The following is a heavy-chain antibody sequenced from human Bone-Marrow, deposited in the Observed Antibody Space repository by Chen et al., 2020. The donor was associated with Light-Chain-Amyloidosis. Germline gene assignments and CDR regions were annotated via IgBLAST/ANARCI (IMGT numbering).Heavy chain of an antibody. V-gene: IGHV3-33*01. CDR2: IWYDGSNK. CDR3: ARDREDYYDSSGSFDY. D-gene: IGHD3-22*01. CDR1: GFTFSSYG. Sequence: QVQLVESGGGVVQPGRSLSRSCAASGFTFSSYGMHWVRQAPGKGLEWVAVIWYDGSNKYYADSVKGRFTISRDNSKNTLYLQMNSLRAEDTAVYYCARDREDYYDSSGSFDYWGQGTLVTVSS. J-gene: IGHJ4*02.